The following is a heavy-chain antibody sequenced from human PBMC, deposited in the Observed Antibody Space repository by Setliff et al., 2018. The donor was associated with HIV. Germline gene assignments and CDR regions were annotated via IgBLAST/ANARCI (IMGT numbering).Heavy chain of an antibody. CDR2: IIPILGTP. Sequence: SVKVSCKASGYTFTSYGISWVRQAPGQGLEWMGGIIPILGTPKYAQKFQGRVTITADESTSTAYMELSSLRSEDTAVYYCATGLSSTDPSSNSWGQGTPVTVSS. J-gene: IGHJ4*02. CDR3: ATGLSSTDPSSNS. D-gene: IGHD1-1*01. CDR1: GYTFTSYG. V-gene: IGHV1-69*13.